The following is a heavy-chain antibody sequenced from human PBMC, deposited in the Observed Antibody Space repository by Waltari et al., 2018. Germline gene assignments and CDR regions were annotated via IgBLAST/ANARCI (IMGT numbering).Heavy chain of an antibody. V-gene: IGHV2-26*01. Sequence: QVTLKESGPVMVKPTETLTLTCAVSGFSLNNGRMGVSWIRQSPGKALEWLANIFSNDEESYSTSLKSWLTISKDTSKSQVVLSMTNVDPVDTATYYCARIRFDIWSASPHMDVWGKGTTVTISS. CDR1: GFSLNNGRMG. CDR2: IFSNDEE. CDR3: ARIRFDIWSASPHMDV. D-gene: IGHD3-3*01. J-gene: IGHJ6*03.